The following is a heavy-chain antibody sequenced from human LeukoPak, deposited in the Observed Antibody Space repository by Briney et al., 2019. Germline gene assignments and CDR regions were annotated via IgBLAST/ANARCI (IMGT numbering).Heavy chain of an antibody. Sequence: GGSLRLSCAASGFTFSSYALSWVRQAPGKGLEWVSVISASGGTTYYADSVKGRFTISRDTSKDTVYLQMHSLRAEDTAVYYCAKGDILPSYPTFDYWGQGTLVTVSS. CDR2: ISASGGTT. J-gene: IGHJ4*02. V-gene: IGHV3-23*01. D-gene: IGHD3-9*01. CDR1: GFTFSSYA. CDR3: AKGDILPSYPTFDY.